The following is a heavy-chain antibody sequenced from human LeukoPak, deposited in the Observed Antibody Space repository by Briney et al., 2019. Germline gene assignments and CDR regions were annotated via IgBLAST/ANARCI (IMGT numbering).Heavy chain of an antibody. CDR1: GFTFDDYG. CDR2: ISGSGGST. J-gene: IGHJ4*02. D-gene: IGHD3-22*01. Sequence: GGSLRLSCAASGFTFDDYGMSWVRQAPGKGLEWVSSISGSGGSTYYADSVKGRFTISRDNSKNTLYLQMNSLRAEDTAVYYCAKHYDTSGRPRAGFDSGGQGTLVTVSS. V-gene: IGHV3-23*01. CDR3: AKHYDTSGRPRAGFDS.